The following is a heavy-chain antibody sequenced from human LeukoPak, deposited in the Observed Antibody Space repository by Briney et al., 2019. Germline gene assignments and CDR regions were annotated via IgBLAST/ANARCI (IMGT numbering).Heavy chain of an antibody. J-gene: IGHJ3*02. V-gene: IGHV3-7*04. D-gene: IGHD3-22*01. Sequence: GGSLGLSCAASGFTFRSYRMNWVRQAPGKGLEWVASIKQGESERYYVDSVNGRFTISRDNAKNSLYPQMNSLRAEDTAVYYCARGDNSAFDIWGQGTMVTVSS. CDR2: IKQGESER. CDR3: ARGDNSAFDI. CDR1: GFTFRSYR.